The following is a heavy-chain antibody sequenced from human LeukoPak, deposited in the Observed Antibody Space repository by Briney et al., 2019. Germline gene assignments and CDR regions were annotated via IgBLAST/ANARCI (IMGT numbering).Heavy chain of an antibody. CDR1: GFTFSDYY. CDR2: ISSSGSTI. J-gene: IGHJ4*02. Sequence: GGSLRLSCAASGFTFSDYYMSWIRQAPGKGLEWVSYISSSGSTIYYADSVKGRFTISRDDAKNSLYLQMNSLRAEDTAVYYCARDRRYSSSSPFDYWGQGTLVTVSS. CDR3: ARDRRYSSSSPFDY. D-gene: IGHD6-6*01. V-gene: IGHV3-11*01.